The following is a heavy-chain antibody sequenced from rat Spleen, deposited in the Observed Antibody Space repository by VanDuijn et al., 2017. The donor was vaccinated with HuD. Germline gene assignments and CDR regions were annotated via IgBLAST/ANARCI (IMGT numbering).Heavy chain of an antibody. D-gene: IGHD3-4*01. CDR1: GFSLTSYH. CDR2: IWGDGST. J-gene: IGHJ2*01. CDR3: ARDEPY. Sequence: QVQLKESGPGLVKPSETLSLTCTVSGFSLTSYHVSWVRQPPGKGLEWMGVIWGDGSTAYNSALKSRLSISRDTSKSQVFLKMSSLKTEDTATYYCARDEPYWGQGVMVTVSS. V-gene: IGHV2-32*01.